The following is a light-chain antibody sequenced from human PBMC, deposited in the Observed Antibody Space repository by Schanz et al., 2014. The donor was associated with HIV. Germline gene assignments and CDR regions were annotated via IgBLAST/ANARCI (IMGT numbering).Light chain of an antibody. CDR3: SSYAGSNNLDVV. CDR2: DVS. Sequence: QSALTQPASVSGSPGQSITISCTGTSSDVGAYNYVSWYQQHPGKAPKLMIYDVSNRPSGVSDRFSGSKSGNTASLTVSGLLAEDEAHYYCSSYAGSNNLDVVFGGGTKLTVL. J-gene: IGLJ2*01. CDR1: SSDVGAYNY. V-gene: IGLV2-14*01.